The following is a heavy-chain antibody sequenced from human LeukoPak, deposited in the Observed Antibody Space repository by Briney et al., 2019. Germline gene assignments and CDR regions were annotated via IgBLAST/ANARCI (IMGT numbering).Heavy chain of an antibody. Sequence: GGSLRLSCAASGFTFSSYAMSWVRQAPGKGLEWVSVISGSGGSTDYADSVKGRFTISRDNSMNTLYLQMNSLRAEDTAVYYCAKTKRDCRSTICRPHFDYWGQGTLVTVSS. J-gene: IGHJ4*02. V-gene: IGHV3-23*01. CDR1: GFTFSSYA. CDR2: ISGSGGST. CDR3: AKTKRDCRSTICRPHFDY. D-gene: IGHD2-2*01.